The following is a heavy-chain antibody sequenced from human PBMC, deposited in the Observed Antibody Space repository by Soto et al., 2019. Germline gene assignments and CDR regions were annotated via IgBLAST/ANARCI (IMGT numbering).Heavy chain of an antibody. J-gene: IGHJ4*02. CDR1: GYTFTGHY. D-gene: IGHD3-10*01. CDR3: GRGRSGELVVFY. V-gene: IGHV1-2*02. CDR2: IGPASGDT. Sequence: ASVKVSCKASGYTFTGHYIHWVRQAPGQGPEWMGEIGPASGDTRYAQKFQGRVTMTRDTSITTVYMELNNLSPDDTAVYYCGRGRSGELVVFYWGQGTPVTVSS.